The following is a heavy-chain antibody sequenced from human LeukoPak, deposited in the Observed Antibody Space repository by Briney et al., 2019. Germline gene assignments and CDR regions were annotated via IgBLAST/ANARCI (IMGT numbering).Heavy chain of an antibody. CDR3: ARDSVSYYDFWSGYYSPGDY. V-gene: IGHV1-46*01. J-gene: IGHJ4*02. CDR2: INPSGGST. D-gene: IGHD3-3*01. Sequence: ASVKVSCKASGYTFTSYYMRWVRQAPGQGLEWMGIINPSGGSTSYAQKFQGRVTMTRDTSTSTVYMELSSLRSEDTAVYYCARDSVSYYDFWSGYYSPGDYWGQGTLVTVSS. CDR1: GYTFTSYY.